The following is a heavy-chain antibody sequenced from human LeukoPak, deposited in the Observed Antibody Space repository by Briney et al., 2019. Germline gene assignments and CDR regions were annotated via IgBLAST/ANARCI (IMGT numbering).Heavy chain of an antibody. Sequence: GGSLRLSCAASGFIFSSYAMSWVRQAPGKGLEWVSTISGSGGSTYYADSVKGRFTISRDNSKNTLYLQMNSLRAEDTAVYYCAKDKSIAARTGYFDYWGQGTLVTVSS. D-gene: IGHD6-6*01. J-gene: IGHJ4*02. V-gene: IGHV3-23*01. CDR1: GFIFSSYA. CDR3: AKDKSIAARTGYFDY. CDR2: ISGSGGST.